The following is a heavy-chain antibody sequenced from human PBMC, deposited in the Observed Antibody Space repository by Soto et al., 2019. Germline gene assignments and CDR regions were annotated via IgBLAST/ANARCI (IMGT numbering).Heavy chain of an antibody. CDR2: ISDSSSYT. CDR1: GFNFGGFA. Sequence: GVSLRLSCSASGFNFGGFAMNWVRQAPGKGLEWISSISDSSSYTYYADSVRGRFTISRNNADNSMYLQMKSLRAEDTALYFCARDIYHCSSMNMRCYRYFEFWGQGNLVTVSS. J-gene: IGHJ4*02. D-gene: IGHD2-2*01. CDR3: ARDIYHCSSMNMRCYRYFEF. V-gene: IGHV3-21*01.